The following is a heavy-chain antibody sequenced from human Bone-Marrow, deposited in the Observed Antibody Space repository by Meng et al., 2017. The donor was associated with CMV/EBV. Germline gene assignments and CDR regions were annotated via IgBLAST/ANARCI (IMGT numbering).Heavy chain of an antibody. CDR3: ARVAMIAI. CDR1: GYSISSGYY. J-gene: IGHJ3*02. D-gene: IGHD2-21*01. CDR2: IYHSGST. V-gene: IGHV4-38-2*02. Sequence: SETLSLTCTVSGYSISSGYYWGWIRQPPGKGLEWIGSIYHSGSTYYNPSLKSRVTISVDTSKNQFSLKLSSVTAADTAVYYCARVAMIAIWGQGTMVTVSS.